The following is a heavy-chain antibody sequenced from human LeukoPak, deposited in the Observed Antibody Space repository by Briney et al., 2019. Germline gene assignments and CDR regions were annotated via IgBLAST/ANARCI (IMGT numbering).Heavy chain of an antibody. CDR1: GFTFNNYW. CDR2: IKQDGSEK. Sequence: GGSLRLSCAASGFTFNNYWMTWVRQAPGMGLEWVANIKQDGSEKYYADSVKGRFTISRDNSKNTLYLQMNSLRAEDTAMYYCAKVSLNMVNDAFDIWGQGTMVSVSS. D-gene: IGHD4/OR15-4a*01. J-gene: IGHJ3*02. V-gene: IGHV3-7*01. CDR3: AKVSLNMVNDAFDI.